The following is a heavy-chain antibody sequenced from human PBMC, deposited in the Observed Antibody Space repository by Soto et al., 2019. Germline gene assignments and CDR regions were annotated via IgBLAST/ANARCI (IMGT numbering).Heavy chain of an antibody. V-gene: IGHV1-69*13. CDR1: GGTFSSYA. Sequence: ASVKVSCKASGGTFSSYAISWLRQAPGQGLEWMGGIIPIFGTANYAQKFQGRVTITADESTSTAYMELSSLRSEDTAVYYCARGDIVVVPAAQPLSNGMDIWGQGTTVTVSS. J-gene: IGHJ6*02. D-gene: IGHD2-2*01. CDR3: ARGDIVVVPAAQPLSNGMDI. CDR2: IIPIFGTA.